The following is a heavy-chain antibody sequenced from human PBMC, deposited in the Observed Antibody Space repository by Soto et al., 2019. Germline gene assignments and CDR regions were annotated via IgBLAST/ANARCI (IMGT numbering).Heavy chain of an antibody. Sequence: XATLALTFNVSGGSIRSYYGCWIRQPAGKALEWIGRIYTSVTTNYNPSLKSRATILVDTSKNQFSLKLSSVTAADTAVYYCAREGASGFGMDVWGQGTTVTVSS. CDR1: GGSIRSYY. V-gene: IGHV4-4*07. J-gene: IGHJ6*02. CDR2: IYTSVTT. D-gene: IGHD1-26*01. CDR3: AREGASGFGMDV.